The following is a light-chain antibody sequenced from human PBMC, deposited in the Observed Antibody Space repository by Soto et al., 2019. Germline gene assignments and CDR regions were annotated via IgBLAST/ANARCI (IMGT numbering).Light chain of an antibody. CDR2: DVS. Sequence: ALTQPASVSGSPGQSITISCTGTSSDVGGYNYVSWYQQHPGKAPKLMIYDVSNRPSGVSNRFSGSKSGNTASLTISGLQAEDEADYYCSSYTSSSNLVVFGTGTKVTVL. J-gene: IGLJ1*01. V-gene: IGLV2-14*01. CDR3: SSYTSSSNLVV. CDR1: SSDVGGYNY.